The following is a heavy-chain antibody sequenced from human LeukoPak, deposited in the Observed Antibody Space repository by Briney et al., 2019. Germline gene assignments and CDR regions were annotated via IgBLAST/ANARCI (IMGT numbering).Heavy chain of an antibody. J-gene: IGHJ5*02. D-gene: IGHD6-25*01. Sequence: SETLSLTCSVSGASIRSYYWSWLRQSPGKGPEWIGYVFHTGSTNYSPSLKSRVTISIDTSKNQFSLNLTSVTAADTAVYYCARDGGRFYNWFDPWGPGTLVTVSS. V-gene: IGHV4-59*01. CDR3: ARDGGRFYNWFDP. CDR2: VFHTGST. CDR1: GASIRSYY.